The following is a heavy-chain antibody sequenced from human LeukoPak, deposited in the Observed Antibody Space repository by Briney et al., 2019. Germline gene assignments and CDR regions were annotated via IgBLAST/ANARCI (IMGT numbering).Heavy chain of an antibody. J-gene: IGHJ5*02. Sequence: PGGSLRLSCAASGFPFSSYSMNWVRRAPGRGLEWVSSISTRIDYMYYADSVKGRFTISRDNAKNSLYLQMNSLRAEDTAVYYCARLDGGWFDPWGQGTLVTVSS. CDR3: ARLDGGWFDP. D-gene: IGHD2-15*01. V-gene: IGHV3-21*01. CDR1: GFPFSSYS. CDR2: ISTRIDYM.